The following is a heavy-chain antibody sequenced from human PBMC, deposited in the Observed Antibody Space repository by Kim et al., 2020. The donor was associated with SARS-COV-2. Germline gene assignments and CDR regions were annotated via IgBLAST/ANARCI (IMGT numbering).Heavy chain of an antibody. J-gene: IGHJ5*02. Sequence: SGPTLVKPTQTLTLTCTFSEFSLSTSGVGVCWIRQPPGKALEWLALIYWDDGKRYSPSLKDRLTITKATSTNQVVLTMTNMDPVDPATYYCAHRRGYCSGARCYSIFNLFDTWGQGNLGTVSS. CDR2: IYWDDGK. CDR1: EFSLSTSGVG. D-gene: IGHD2-15*01. V-gene: IGHV2-5*02. CDR3: AHRRGYCSGARCYSIFNLFDT.